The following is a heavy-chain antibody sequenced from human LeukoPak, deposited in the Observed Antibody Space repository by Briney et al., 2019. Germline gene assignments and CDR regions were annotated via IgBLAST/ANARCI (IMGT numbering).Heavy chain of an antibody. CDR1: GGSISSGGYY. CDR3: ARYEQWRYWYFDL. CDR2: IYHSGST. V-gene: IGHV4-30-2*01. D-gene: IGHD6-19*01. J-gene: IGHJ2*01. Sequence: SQTLSLTCTVSGGSISSGGYYWSWIRQPPGKGLEWIGYIYHSGSTYYNPSLKSRVTISVDKSKNQFSLKLSSVTAADTAVYYCARYEQWRYWYFDLWGRGTLVTVSS.